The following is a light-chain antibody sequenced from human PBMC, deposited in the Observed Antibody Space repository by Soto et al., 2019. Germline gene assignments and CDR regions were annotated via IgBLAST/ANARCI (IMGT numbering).Light chain of an antibody. V-gene: IGKV3-20*01. CDR3: HQYGMSPWS. CDR1: QSVSNTF. J-gene: IGKJ1*01. CDR2: GAS. Sequence: EIVLTQYPGTLSLSPGERATLSCRASQSVSNTFLAWYQHKPGQAPRLLIYGASSRATGIPDRFSGSGSGTDFTLTISRLEAEDFAVYYCHQYGMSPWSFGQGTKVDIK.